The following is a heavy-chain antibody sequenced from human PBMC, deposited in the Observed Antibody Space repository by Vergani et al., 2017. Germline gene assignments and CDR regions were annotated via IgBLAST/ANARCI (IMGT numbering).Heavy chain of an antibody. CDR3: ARHKSLVDGYIAVGYFDY. D-gene: IGHD5-24*01. CDR2: INHSGST. J-gene: IGHJ4*02. Sequence: VQLVESGGGLVQPGGSLRLSCAASGFTFSSYSMNWVRQAPGKGLEWIGEINHSGSTNYNPSLKSRVTISVDTSKNQFSLKLSSVTAADTAVYYCARHKSLVDGYIAVGYFDYWGQGALVTVSS. V-gene: IGHV4-34*01. CDR1: GFTFSSYS.